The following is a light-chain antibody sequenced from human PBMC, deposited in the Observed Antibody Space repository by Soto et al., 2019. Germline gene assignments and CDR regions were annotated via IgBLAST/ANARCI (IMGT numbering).Light chain of an antibody. V-gene: IGLV3-21*01. CDR3: QVWDSGSAHVL. J-gene: IGLJ2*01. Sequence: SYELTQPPSVSVAPGETARISCGGNNIGSKGVHCYQQKPRQAPVLVIYSDTDLPPVIPERFSGSNSANMATLTISRVEAGDEADYYCQVWDSGSAHVLFGGGTKLTVL. CDR2: SDT. CDR1: NIGSKG.